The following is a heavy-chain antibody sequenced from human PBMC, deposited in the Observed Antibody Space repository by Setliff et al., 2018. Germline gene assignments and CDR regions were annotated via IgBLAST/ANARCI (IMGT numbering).Heavy chain of an antibody. Sequence: PSETLSLTCTVSGGSISSSSYHWGWIRQPPGRGLEWIGYIYYSGRTYYNPSLKSRVTISVDTSKNQFSLKLSSVTAADTAVYYCARRSGWPNWFDPWGQGTLVTVSS. CDR2: IYYSGRT. CDR3: ARRSGWPNWFDP. J-gene: IGHJ5*02. V-gene: IGHV4-39*01. D-gene: IGHD6-19*01. CDR1: GGSISSSSYH.